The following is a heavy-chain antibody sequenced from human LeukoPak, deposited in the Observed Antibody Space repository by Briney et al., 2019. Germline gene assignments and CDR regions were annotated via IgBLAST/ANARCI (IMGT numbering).Heavy chain of an antibody. CDR1: GGSISGSY. D-gene: IGHD2-15*01. V-gene: IGHV4-4*07. J-gene: IGHJ4*02. Sequence: SETLSLTCTVSGGSISGSYWSWIRQPAGKGLEWIGRIYSSGSTNYNPSLKSRVTMSVDTSKNQVSLKLNSVTAADTAVYYCARGFCSGCSCYLFDSWGQGTLVTVSS. CDR3: ARGFCSGCSCYLFDS. CDR2: IYSSGST.